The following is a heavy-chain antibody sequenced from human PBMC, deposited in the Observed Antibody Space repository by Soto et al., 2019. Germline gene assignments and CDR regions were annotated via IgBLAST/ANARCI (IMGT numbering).Heavy chain of an antibody. J-gene: IGHJ4*02. D-gene: IGHD5-18*01. V-gene: IGHV3-74*01. CDR3: ASWRGGYTYGLDH. CDR2: IKNDGTST. Sequence: GGSLRLSCAASGFTFSSQWLHWVRQAPGKGLVWITRIKNDGTSTNYADSVKGRFTVSRDNAKKTMSLQMNSLRADDTAVYYCASWRGGYTYGLDHWGQGTPVTVSS. CDR1: GFTFSSQW.